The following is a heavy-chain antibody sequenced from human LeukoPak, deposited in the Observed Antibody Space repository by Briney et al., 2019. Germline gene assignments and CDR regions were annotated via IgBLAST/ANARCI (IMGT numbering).Heavy chain of an antibody. CDR3: ARRTSGEVITDY. Sequence: MTSETLSLTCTVSGGSISSSRYYWGWIRQPPGKGLEWIGSIYYSGSTYYNPSLKSRVTISVDTSKNQFSLKLSSVTAADTAVYYCARRTSGEVITDYWGQGTLVTVSS. CDR1: GGSISSSRYY. CDR2: IYYSGST. V-gene: IGHV4-39*01. D-gene: IGHD3-10*01. J-gene: IGHJ4*02.